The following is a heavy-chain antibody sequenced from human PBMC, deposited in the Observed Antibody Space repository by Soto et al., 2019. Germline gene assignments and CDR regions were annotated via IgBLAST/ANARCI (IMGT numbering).Heavy chain of an antibody. CDR3: AAALGELFSTYFDY. CDR2: INPSGGST. V-gene: IGHV1-46*01. J-gene: IGHJ4*02. Sequence: ASVKVSCKASEYTFTSYFFHWVRQAPGQGLEWMGLINPSGGSTSYAQRFQGRVTMTRDTSTTTVSMELSSLRSEDTAVYYCAAALGELFSTYFDYWGQGNLVTVSS. D-gene: IGHD3-10*01. CDR1: EYTFTSYF.